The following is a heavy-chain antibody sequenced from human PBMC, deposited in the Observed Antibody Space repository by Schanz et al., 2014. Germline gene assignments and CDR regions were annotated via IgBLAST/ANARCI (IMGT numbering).Heavy chain of an antibody. D-gene: IGHD6-19*01. CDR3: AIIGVMVAVAGTRADY. CDR2: IATSSSTR. V-gene: IGHV3-48*01. J-gene: IGHJ4*02. CDR1: GFTFSTYA. Sequence: EVQLLDSGGGLVQPGGSLRLSCAASGFTFSTYAMSWVRQAPGKGLEWLSYIATSSSTRHYADSVKGRVTISRDNAKNSLFLQMNRLRAEDTALYYCAIIGVMVAVAGTRADYWGQGTLVTVSS.